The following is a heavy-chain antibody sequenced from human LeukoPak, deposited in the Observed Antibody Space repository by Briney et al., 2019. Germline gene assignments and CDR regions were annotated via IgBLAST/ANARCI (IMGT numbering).Heavy chain of an antibody. D-gene: IGHD3-10*01. CDR3: ARVFYYGSGTYRRESLDY. Sequence: GASVKLSCKASGYTFTDYYMHWVRQAPGQGLEWMGWINPNSGGTKYAQKLQGRVTMTRDTSINTAYMELSRLGSDDAAVYYCARVFYYGSGTYRRESLDYWGQGTLVTVSS. V-gene: IGHV1-2*02. CDR2: INPNSGGT. CDR1: GYTFTDYY. J-gene: IGHJ4*02.